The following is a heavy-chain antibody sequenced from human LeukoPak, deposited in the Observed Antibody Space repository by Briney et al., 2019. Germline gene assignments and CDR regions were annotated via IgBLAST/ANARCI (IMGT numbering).Heavy chain of an antibody. CDR1: GFTFSSYG. V-gene: IGHV3-30*18. CDR2: ISYDGSNK. Sequence: GGSLRLSCAASGFTFSSYGMPWVRQAPGKGLEWVAVISYDGSNKYYADSVKGRFTISRDNSKNTLYLQMNSLRAEDTAVYYCAKDRPSSMNAFDIWGQGTMVTVSS. CDR3: AKDRPSSMNAFDI. J-gene: IGHJ3*02. D-gene: IGHD6-13*01.